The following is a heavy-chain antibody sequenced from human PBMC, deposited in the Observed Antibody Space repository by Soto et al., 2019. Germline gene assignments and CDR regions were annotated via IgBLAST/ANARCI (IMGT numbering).Heavy chain of an antibody. J-gene: IGHJ6*02. CDR3: ARSNQWFGKYGMDV. CDR2: IYPGDSDT. Sequence: PGGSLRLSCAASGFTFTSYWIGWVRQMPGKGLEWMGIIYPGDSDTRYSPSFQGQVTISADKSISTAYLQWSSLKASDTAMYYCARSNQWFGKYGMDVWGQGTTVTVSS. D-gene: IGHD3-10*01. CDR1: GFTFTSYW. V-gene: IGHV5-51*01.